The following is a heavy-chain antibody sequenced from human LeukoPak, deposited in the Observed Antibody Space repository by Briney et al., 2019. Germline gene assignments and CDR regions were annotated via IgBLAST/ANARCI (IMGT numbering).Heavy chain of an antibody. D-gene: IGHD1-20*01. CDR3: ARNNWEIDY. J-gene: IGHJ4*02. V-gene: IGHV3-74*01. Sequence: GGSLRLSCAASGFTFSSYWMHWVRQAPGKGLVWVARITSDGSDTSHADSVEGRFTISRDNAKDTLYLQMNSLRVEDTAVCYCARNNWEIDYWGQGTLVAVSS. CDR2: ITSDGSDT. CDR1: GFTFSSYW.